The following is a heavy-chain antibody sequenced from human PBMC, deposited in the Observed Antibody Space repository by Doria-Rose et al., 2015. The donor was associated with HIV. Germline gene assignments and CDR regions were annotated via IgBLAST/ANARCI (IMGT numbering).Heavy chain of an antibody. Sequence: SGPVLVKPTETLTLTCTVSGVSLSSPGMGVSWIRQPPGQALEWLAHIFSDDERSYKTSLKSRLTIFRGTSKSQVVLTMTDMDPVDTATYYCARIKSSRWYHKYYFDFWGQGTLVIVSA. CDR2: IFSDDER. CDR3: ARIKSSRWYHKYYFDF. J-gene: IGHJ4*02. CDR1: GVSLSSPGMG. V-gene: IGHV2-26*01. D-gene: IGHD6-13*01.